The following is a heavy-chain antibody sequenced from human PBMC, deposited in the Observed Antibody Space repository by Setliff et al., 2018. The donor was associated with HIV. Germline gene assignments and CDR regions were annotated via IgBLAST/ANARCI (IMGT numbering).Heavy chain of an antibody. V-gene: IGHV1-69*05. CDR2: RSPIFSTT. CDR3: ARGSRITVVSVLIYSRFDY. J-gene: IGHJ4*02. Sequence: ASVKVSCKGSGDTFTTYVVSWVRQAPGQGLEWMGGRSPIFSTTNYAQKFQGRVTITTDESTSRAYMELSSLRSEDTAVYYCARGSRITVVSVLIYSRFDYWGQGTLVTVSS. D-gene: IGHD3-3*01. CDR1: GDTFTTYV.